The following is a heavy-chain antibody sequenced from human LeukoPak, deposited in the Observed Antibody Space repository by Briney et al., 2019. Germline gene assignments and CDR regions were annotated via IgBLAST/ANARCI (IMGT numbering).Heavy chain of an antibody. V-gene: IGHV1-18*01. CDR2: ISAYNGNT. D-gene: IGHD4-17*01. J-gene: IGHJ4*02. Sequence: ASVKVSCKASGYTFTSYGISWVRQAPGQGLEWMGWISAYNGNTNYAQKLQGRVTMTTDTSTSTAYMELRSLRSDDTAVYYCARDRAVTTWGGPDFDYWGQGTLVTVSS. CDR1: GYTFTSYG. CDR3: ARDRAVTTWGGPDFDY.